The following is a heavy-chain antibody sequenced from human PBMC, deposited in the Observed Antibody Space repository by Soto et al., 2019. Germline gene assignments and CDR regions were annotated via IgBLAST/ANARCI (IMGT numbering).Heavy chain of an antibody. D-gene: IGHD3-9*01. CDR2: IIQNGET. V-gene: IGHV3-66*01. J-gene: IGHJ4*02. Sequence: GGSLRLSCAASGFTVSSNYMSWVRQAPGKGLEWVSGIIQNGETYYTGSVKGRFTISRDNSKNMVYLQMDSLRADDTALYYCAKDRQPDGIWTFDYWGQGTLVTVSS. CDR1: GFTVSSNY. CDR3: AKDRQPDGIWTFDY.